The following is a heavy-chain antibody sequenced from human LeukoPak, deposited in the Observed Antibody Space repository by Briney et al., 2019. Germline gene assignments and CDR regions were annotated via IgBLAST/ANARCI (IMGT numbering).Heavy chain of an antibody. D-gene: IGHD3-10*01. J-gene: IGHJ5*02. CDR1: GGSISSYY. CDR3: AREGGDYYGSGTRKFDP. V-gene: IGHV4-59*01. Sequence: PSETLSLTCTVSGGSISSYYWSWIRQPPGKGLEWIGYIYYSGSTNYNPSLKSRVTISVDTSKNQFSLKLSSVTAADTAVYYCAREGGDYYGSGTRKFDPWGQGTLVTVSS. CDR2: IYYSGST.